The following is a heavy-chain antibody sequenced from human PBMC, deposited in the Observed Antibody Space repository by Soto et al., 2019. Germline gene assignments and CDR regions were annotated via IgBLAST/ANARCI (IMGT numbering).Heavy chain of an antibody. V-gene: IGHV4-31*03. CDR3: ARDSASTYGMDV. Sequence: SETLSLTCTVSGDSMSIGSYYWSWIRQHPGKGLEWSGNIFHSGPTYYNSSLKSRMTISVSTSKNQFSLQLTSVTAADTAVYYCARDSASTYGMDVWGQGTTVTVSS. D-gene: IGHD1-26*01. CDR2: IFHSGPT. CDR1: GDSMSIGSYY. J-gene: IGHJ6*02.